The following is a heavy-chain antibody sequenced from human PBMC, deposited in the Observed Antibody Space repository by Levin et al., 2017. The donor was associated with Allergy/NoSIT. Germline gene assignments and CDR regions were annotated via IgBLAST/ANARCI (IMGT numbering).Heavy chain of an antibody. V-gene: IGHV1-3*04. D-gene: IGHD3-22*01. J-gene: IGHJ6*02. Sequence: ASVKVSCKASGYSFTFYAMHWVRQAPGQRLEWMGWINTGDGNTKYSQEIQGRVTITRDTSASTAYMELSSLRSEDTAVYYCARVSMIDHDYYYYGMDVWGQGTTVTVSS. CDR3: ARVSMIDHDYYYYGMDV. CDR2: INTGDGNT. CDR1: GYSFTFYA.